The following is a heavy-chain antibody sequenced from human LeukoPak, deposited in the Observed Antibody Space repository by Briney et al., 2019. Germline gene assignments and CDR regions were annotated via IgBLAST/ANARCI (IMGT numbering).Heavy chain of an antibody. CDR3: ARDGSNGSDDYYYYYMDV. J-gene: IGHJ6*03. CDR2: IYTSGST. CDR1: GGSISSYY. Sequence: SETLSLTCTVSGGSISSYYWSWIRQPAGKGLEWIGRIYTSGSTNYNPSLKSRVTMSVDTSKNQFSLKLSSVTAADTAVYYCARDGSNGSDDYYYYYMDVWGKGTTVTVSS. D-gene: IGHD4-11*01. V-gene: IGHV4-4*07.